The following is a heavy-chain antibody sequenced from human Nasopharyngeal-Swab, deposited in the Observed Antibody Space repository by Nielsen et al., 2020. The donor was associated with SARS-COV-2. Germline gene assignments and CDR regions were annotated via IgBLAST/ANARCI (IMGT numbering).Heavy chain of an antibody. D-gene: IGHD1-26*01. Sequence: ASVKVSCKASGYTFTSYDINWVRQATGQGLEWMGWMNPNSGNTGYAQKFQGRVTITRNTSISTAYMELSSLRSEDTAVYYCARVRVGDTGDRAPYYYYGMDVWGQGTTVTVSS. CDR2: MNPNSGNT. J-gene: IGHJ6*02. CDR3: ARVRVGDTGDRAPYYYYGMDV. V-gene: IGHV1-8*03. CDR1: GYTFTSYD.